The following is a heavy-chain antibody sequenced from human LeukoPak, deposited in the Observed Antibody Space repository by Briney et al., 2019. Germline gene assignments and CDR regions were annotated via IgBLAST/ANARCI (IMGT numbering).Heavy chain of an antibody. V-gene: IGHV4-34*01. Sequence: SETLSLTCAVYGGSFSGCYWSWIRQPPGKGLEWIGEINHSGSTNYNPSLKSRVTISVDTSKNQFSLKLSSVTAADTAVYYCARVTAMATGDAFDIWGQGTMVTVSS. D-gene: IGHD5-18*01. CDR2: INHSGST. CDR3: ARVTAMATGDAFDI. J-gene: IGHJ3*02. CDR1: GGSFSGCY.